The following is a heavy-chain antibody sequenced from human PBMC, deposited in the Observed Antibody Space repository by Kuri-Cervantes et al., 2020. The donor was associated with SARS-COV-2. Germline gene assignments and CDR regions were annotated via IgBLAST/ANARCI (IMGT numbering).Heavy chain of an antibody. Sequence: GESLKISCAASGFTFTSYIMHWVRQAPGKGLEWVSSISSSSSYIYYADSVKGRFTISRDNAKNMLFLQMNSLRAEDTAVYYCVRDGDHWNFDYWGQGTLVTVSS. D-gene: IGHD1-1*01. CDR1: GFTFTSYI. CDR2: ISSSSSYI. J-gene: IGHJ4*02. CDR3: VRDGDHWNFDY. V-gene: IGHV3-21*01.